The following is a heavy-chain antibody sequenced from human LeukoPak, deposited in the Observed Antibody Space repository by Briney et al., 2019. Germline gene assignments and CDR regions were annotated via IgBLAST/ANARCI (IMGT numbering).Heavy chain of an antibody. J-gene: IGHJ4*02. CDR1: GGSISSYY. CDR2: IYTSGST. Sequence: SETLSLTCTVSGGSISSYYWSWIRQPPGKGLEWIGYIYTSGSTNYNPSLKRRVTISVDTSKNQFSLKLSSVTAADTAVYYCARGGPCSSTSCYHDRYYFDYWGQGTLVTVSS. D-gene: IGHD2-2*01. V-gene: IGHV4-4*09. CDR3: ARGGPCSSTSCYHDRYYFDY.